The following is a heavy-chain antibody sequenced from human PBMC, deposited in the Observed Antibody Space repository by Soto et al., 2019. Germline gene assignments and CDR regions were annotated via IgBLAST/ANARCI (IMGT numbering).Heavy chain of an antibody. V-gene: IGHV3-74*01. CDR1: GFTFSSYW. CDR2: INSDGSST. J-gene: IGHJ6*02. CDR3: ARYSLIAAADAEDRDYYYYYGMDV. D-gene: IGHD6-13*01. Sequence: GGSLRLSCAASGFTFSSYWMHWVRQAPGKGLVWVSRINSDGSSTSYADSVKGRFTISRDNAKNTLYLQMNSLRAEDTAVYYCARYSLIAAADAEDRDYYYYYGMDVWGQGTTVTVSS.